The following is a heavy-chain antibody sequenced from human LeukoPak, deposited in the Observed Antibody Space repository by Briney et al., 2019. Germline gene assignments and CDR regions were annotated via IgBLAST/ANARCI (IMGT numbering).Heavy chain of an antibody. CDR1: GGSISSGGYY. J-gene: IGHJ4*02. Sequence: PSETLSLTCTVSGGSISSGGYYWSWISQHSGKGLEWIGYIYHSRSTYYNPSLKSRVTISVDRSKNQFSLKLSSVTAADTAVYYCARQGLVAATPLDYWGQGTLVTVSS. CDR2: IYHSRST. V-gene: IGHV4-30-2*01. CDR3: ARQGLVAATPLDY. D-gene: IGHD2-15*01.